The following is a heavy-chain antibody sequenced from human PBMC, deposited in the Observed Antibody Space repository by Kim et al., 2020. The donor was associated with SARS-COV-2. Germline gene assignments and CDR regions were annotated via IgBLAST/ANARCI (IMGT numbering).Heavy chain of an antibody. CDR1: GFTVSSNY. V-gene: IGHV3-66*01. D-gene: IGHD2-2*01. CDR3: ARDRRVVVPAAIGPYYYYYMDV. CDR2: IYSGGST. J-gene: IGHJ6*03. Sequence: GGSLRLSCAASGFTVSSNYMSWVRQAPGKGLEWVSVIYSGGSTYYADSVMGRFTISRDNTKNTLYLQMNSRRDEDTAVYYCARDRRVVVPAAIGPYYYYYMDVWGKGTPVTVS.